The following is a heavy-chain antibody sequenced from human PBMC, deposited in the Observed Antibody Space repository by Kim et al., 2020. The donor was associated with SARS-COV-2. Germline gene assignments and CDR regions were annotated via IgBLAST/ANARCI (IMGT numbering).Heavy chain of an antibody. CDR3: ARAGYSYGLPDAFDI. V-gene: IGHV4-31*03. J-gene: IGHJ3*02. CDR1: GGSISSGGYY. D-gene: IGHD5-18*01. CDR2: IYYSGST. Sequence: SETLSLTCTVSGGSISSGGYYWSWIRQHPGKGLEWIGYIYYSGSTYYNPSLKSRVTISVDTSKNQFSLKLSSVTAADTAVYYCARAGYSYGLPDAFDIWGQGTMVTVSS.